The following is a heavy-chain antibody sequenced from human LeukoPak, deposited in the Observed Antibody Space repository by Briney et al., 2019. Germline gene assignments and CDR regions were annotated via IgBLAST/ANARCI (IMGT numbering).Heavy chain of an antibody. J-gene: IGHJ4*02. D-gene: IGHD4-17*01. Sequence: GGSLRLSCAASGFTFSSYSMNWVRQASGKGLEWVSYISYSSSTIYYADSVKGRFTISRDNAKNSLYLQMNSLRAEDTAVYYCARDRLHYGEYEKTFDYWGQGTPVTVSS. CDR1: GFTFSSYS. CDR2: ISYSSSTI. V-gene: IGHV3-48*01. CDR3: ARDRLHYGEYEKTFDY.